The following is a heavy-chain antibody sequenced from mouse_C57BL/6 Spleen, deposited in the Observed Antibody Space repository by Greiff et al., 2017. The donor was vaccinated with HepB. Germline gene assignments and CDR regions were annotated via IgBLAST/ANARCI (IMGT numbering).Heavy chain of an antibody. CDR2: IDPETGGT. V-gene: IGHV1-15*01. Sequence: VKLVESGAELVRPGASVTLSCKASGYTFTDYEMHWVKQTPVHGLEWIGAIDPETGGTAYNQKFKGKAILTADKSSSTAYMELRSLTSEDSAVYYCTRGDYGNYPAWFAYWGQGTLVTVSA. D-gene: IGHD2-1*01. CDR1: GYTFTDYE. CDR3: TRGDYGNYPAWFAY. J-gene: IGHJ3*01.